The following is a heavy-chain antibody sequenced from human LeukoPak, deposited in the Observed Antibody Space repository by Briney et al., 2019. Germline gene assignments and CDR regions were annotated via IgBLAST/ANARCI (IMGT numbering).Heavy chain of an antibody. J-gene: IGHJ4*02. CDR2: IIPIFGTA. V-gene: IGHV1-69*05. CDR3: ARDSLDYYDSSGPRVHY. D-gene: IGHD3-22*01. Sequence: SVKVSCKASGGTFSSYAISWVRQAPGQGLEWMGRIIPIFGTANYAQKFQGRVTITTDESTSTAYMELSSLRSEDTAVYYCARDSLDYYDSSGPRVHYWGQGTLVTVSS. CDR1: GGTFSSYA.